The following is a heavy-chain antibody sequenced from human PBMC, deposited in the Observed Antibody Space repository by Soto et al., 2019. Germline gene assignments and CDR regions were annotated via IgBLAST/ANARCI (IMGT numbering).Heavy chain of an antibody. CDR1: GGSISNHY. Sequence: QVQLQESGPGLVKPSETLSLTCSVSGGSISNHYWSWIRQPPGKGLEWIGYIYYNGNTNYNPSLKSLVTMSVDTSRNQISLKLTPVTAADTAVYYCTRANWYSEYWGQGTLVTVSS. V-gene: IGHV4-59*11. CDR2: IYYNGNT. D-gene: IGHD7-27*01. J-gene: IGHJ4*02. CDR3: TRANWYSEY.